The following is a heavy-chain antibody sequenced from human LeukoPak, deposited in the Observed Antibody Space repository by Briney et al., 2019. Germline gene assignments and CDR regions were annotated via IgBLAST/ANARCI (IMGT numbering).Heavy chain of an antibody. CDR3: AKRRFLEWLSPHAFDI. J-gene: IGHJ3*02. CDR1: GGSISSGGYY. V-gene: IGHV4-39*07. CDR2: INHSGST. Sequence: SETLSPTCTVSGGSISSGGYYWSWIRQPPGKGLEWIGEINHSGSTICNPSLKSRVTISVDTSKNQFSLKLTSVTAADTAVYFCAKRRFLEWLSPHAFDIWGQGTMVTVSS. D-gene: IGHD3-3*01.